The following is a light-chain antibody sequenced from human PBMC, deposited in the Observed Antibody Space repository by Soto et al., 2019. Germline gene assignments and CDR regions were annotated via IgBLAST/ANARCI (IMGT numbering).Light chain of an antibody. Sequence: EIVLTQSPGTLSLSPGERATLSCRASQSVSSSYLAWYQQKPGQAPRLLIYGASSRATGIPDRFSGSGSGTDFTLTISRLEPEDFAVYYCQQCGSSPITFDQGTRLEIK. CDR3: QQCGSSPIT. V-gene: IGKV3-20*01. J-gene: IGKJ5*01. CDR1: QSVSSSY. CDR2: GAS.